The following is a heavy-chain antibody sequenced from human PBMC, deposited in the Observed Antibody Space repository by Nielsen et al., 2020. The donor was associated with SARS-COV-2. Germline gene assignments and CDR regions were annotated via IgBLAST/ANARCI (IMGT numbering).Heavy chain of an antibody. J-gene: IGHJ3*02. CDR1: GFTFSSYG. Sequence: GGSLRLSSAASGFTFSSYGMHWVRQAPGKGLEWVAVIWYDGSNKYYADSVKGRFTISRDNSKNTLYLQMNSLRAEDTAVYYCARDGWGSSGWFDAFDIWGQGTMVTVSS. D-gene: IGHD6-19*01. V-gene: IGHV3-33*01. CDR3: ARDGWGSSGWFDAFDI. CDR2: IWYDGSNK.